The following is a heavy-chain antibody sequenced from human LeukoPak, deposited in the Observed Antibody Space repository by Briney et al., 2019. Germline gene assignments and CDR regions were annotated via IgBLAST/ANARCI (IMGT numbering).Heavy chain of an antibody. CDR2: ISSSSSYI. J-gene: IGHJ3*02. V-gene: IGHV3-21*01. CDR1: GFTFRSYD. CDR3: ARDRSYHDTSGYYRDPDSFDI. Sequence: GGSLRLSCAASGFTFRSYDMNWVRQAPGKGLEWVSCISSSSSYIYYADSMKGRFTISRDNAKNSLYLQMNSLRAEDTAVYYCARDRSYHDTSGYYRDPDSFDIWGQGTMVTVSS. D-gene: IGHD3-22*01.